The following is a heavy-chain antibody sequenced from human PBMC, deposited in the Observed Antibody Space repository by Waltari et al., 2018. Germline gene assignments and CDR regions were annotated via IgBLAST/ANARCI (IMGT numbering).Heavy chain of an antibody. CDR1: AFTFRSYW. V-gene: IGHV3-7*01. CDR3: ARSPYCGGDCQSGWFDP. Sequence: EVQLVESGGGLLQPGGSLRLSCAASAFTFRSYWMGWVRQAPGKGLEWVANIKQDGSEKYYVDSVKGRFTISRDNAKNSLYLQMNSLRAEDTAVYYCARSPYCGGDCQSGWFDPWGQGTLVTVSS. CDR2: IKQDGSEK. J-gene: IGHJ5*02. D-gene: IGHD2-21*01.